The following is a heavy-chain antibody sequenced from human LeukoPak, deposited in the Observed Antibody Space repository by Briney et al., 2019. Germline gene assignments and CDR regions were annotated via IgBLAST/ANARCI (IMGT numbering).Heavy chain of an antibody. Sequence: ASVKVSCKASGYTFTGYYMHWVRQAPGQGLEWMGWINPNSGGTNYAQKFQGRVTMTRDTSISTAYMELSRLRSDDTAVYYCARPQGSGWYLDAFDIWGQGTMVTVSS. CDR3: ARPQGSGWYLDAFDI. CDR1: GYTFTGYY. CDR2: INPNSGGT. V-gene: IGHV1-2*02. J-gene: IGHJ3*02. D-gene: IGHD6-19*01.